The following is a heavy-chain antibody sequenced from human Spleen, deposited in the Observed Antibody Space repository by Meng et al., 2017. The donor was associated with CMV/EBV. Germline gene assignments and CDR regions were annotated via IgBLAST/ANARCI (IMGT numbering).Heavy chain of an antibody. Sequence: SGFIFDDYYMNWIRQPPGKGMDWVSYISFSGSTIYYADSVKGRFTISRDNSENSLYLQMNSLRAEDTAVYYCVRTVKIVTTLHAFDIWGQGTMVTVSS. CDR1: GFIFDDYY. CDR3: VRTVKIVTTLHAFDI. V-gene: IGHV3-11*01. J-gene: IGHJ3*02. D-gene: IGHD4-11*01. CDR2: ISFSGSTI.